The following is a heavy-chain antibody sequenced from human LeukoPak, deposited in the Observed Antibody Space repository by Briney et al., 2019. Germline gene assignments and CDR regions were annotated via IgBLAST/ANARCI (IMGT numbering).Heavy chain of an antibody. D-gene: IGHD5-24*01. V-gene: IGHV1-69*05. J-gene: IGHJ4*02. CDR1: GGTFSSYA. CDR2: IIPIFGTA. Sequence: SVKVSCKASGGTFSSYAISWLRQAPGQGLEWMGGIIPIFGTANYAQKFQGRVTITTDESTSTAYMELSSLRSEDTAVYYCARDSEMATIGAPIYWGLGTLVTVSS. CDR3: ARDSEMATIGAPIY.